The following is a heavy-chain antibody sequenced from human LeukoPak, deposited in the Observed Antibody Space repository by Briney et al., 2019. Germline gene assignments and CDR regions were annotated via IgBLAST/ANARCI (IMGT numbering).Heavy chain of an antibody. CDR2: MNPNSGNT. D-gene: IGHD6-19*01. J-gene: IGHJ6*02. V-gene: IGHV1-8*01. Sequence: GASVKVSCKASGDTFTSYDINWVRQATGQGLEWMGWMNPNSGNTGYAQRFQGRVTMTRNTSISTAYMELSSLRSEDTAMYYCARGSYSSGWYPSHYCGMDVWGQGTTVTVSS. CDR1: GDTFTSYD. CDR3: ARGSYSSGWYPSHYCGMDV.